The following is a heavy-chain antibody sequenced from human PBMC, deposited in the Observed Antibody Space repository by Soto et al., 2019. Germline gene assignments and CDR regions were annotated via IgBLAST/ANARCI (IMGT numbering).Heavy chain of an antibody. CDR1: GFTFSSYG. D-gene: IGHD3-9*01. J-gene: IGHJ3*02. V-gene: IGHV3-30*03. CDR3: ARDDYDILTGYMAFDI. Sequence: GSLRLSCAASGFTFSSYGMHWVRQAPGKGLEWVAVISYDGSNKYYADSVKGRFTISRDNPKNTLYLQMNSLRAEDTAVYYCARDDYDILTGYMAFDIWGQGTMVTVSS. CDR2: ISYDGSNK.